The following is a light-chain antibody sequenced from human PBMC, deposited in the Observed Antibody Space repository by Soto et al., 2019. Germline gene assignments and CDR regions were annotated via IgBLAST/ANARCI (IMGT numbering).Light chain of an antibody. V-gene: IGKV3-15*01. Sequence: VVMTQSPATLSVSPGERATLSCRASQSVYSNLAWYQQKPGQAPRLLISGASTRATGIPARFSGSGSGTDFTLTISSLQSEDFAVYFCQQYSERWTFGQGTKVEIK. J-gene: IGKJ1*01. CDR1: QSVYSN. CDR3: QQYSERWT. CDR2: GAS.